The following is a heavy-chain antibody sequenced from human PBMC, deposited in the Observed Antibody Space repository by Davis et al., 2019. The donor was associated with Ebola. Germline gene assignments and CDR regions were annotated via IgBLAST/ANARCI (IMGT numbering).Heavy chain of an antibody. Sequence: MPSETLSLTCTVSGGSISGYYWSWIRQPPGKGLEWIGEINHSGSTNYNPSLKSRVTISVDTSKNQFSLKLSSVTAADTAVYYCAGGDFDWLRVGMDVWGQGTLVTVSS. D-gene: IGHD3-9*01. CDR3: AGGDFDWLRVGMDV. CDR1: GGSISGYY. V-gene: IGHV4-34*01. CDR2: INHSGST. J-gene: IGHJ6*02.